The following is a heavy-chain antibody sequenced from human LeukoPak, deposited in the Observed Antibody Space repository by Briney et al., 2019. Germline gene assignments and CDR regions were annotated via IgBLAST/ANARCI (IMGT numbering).Heavy chain of an antibody. CDR1: GGSISSSSYD. D-gene: IGHD2-15*01. Sequence: SKTLSLTCTVSGGSISSSSYDWGSIRQPPGKGLEWIGSIYYSGSTYYNPSLKSRVTISVDTSKNQFSLKLSSVTGADTAVYYCARNQVVAAINWFDPWGQGTLVTVSS. V-gene: IGHV4-39*01. CDR2: IYYSGST. J-gene: IGHJ5*02. CDR3: ARNQVVAAINWFDP.